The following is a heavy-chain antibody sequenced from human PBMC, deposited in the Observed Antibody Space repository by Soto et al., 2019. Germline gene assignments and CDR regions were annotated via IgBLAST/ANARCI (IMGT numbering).Heavy chain of an antibody. Sequence: QVQLQESGPGLVKPSGTLSLTCAVSSGSVFSSNWWRWVRLPPGKGLEWIGETRNSGGANYNPSLKGRVTIPVDRSRNHIFLELSSVTAADTAVYYCASHLVMAGTRGFDHWGLGTLVTVSS. CDR3: ASHLVMAGTRGFDH. J-gene: IGHJ4*02. V-gene: IGHV4-4*02. CDR1: SGSVFSSNW. CDR2: TRNSGGA. D-gene: IGHD6-19*01.